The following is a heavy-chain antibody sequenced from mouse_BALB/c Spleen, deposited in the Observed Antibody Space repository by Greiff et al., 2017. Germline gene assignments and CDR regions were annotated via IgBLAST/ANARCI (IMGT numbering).Heavy chain of an antibody. D-gene: IGHD2-10*02. CDR1: GYSFTSYW. CDR2: IYPGNSDT. V-gene: IGHV1-5*01. J-gene: IGHJ4*01. CDR3: TRGEYGNYGDAMDY. Sequence: VHVKQSGTVLARPGASVKMSCKASGYSFTSYWMHWVKQRPGQGLEWIGAIYPGNSDTSYNQKFKGKAKLTAVTSASTAYMELSSLTNEDSAVYYCTRGEYGNYGDAMDYWGQGTSVTVSS.